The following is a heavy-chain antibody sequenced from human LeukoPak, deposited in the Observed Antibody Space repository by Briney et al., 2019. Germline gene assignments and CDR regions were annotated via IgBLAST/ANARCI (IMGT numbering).Heavy chain of an antibody. Sequence: GGSLRLSCAASGFTFSDYSMNWVRQAPGKWLEWISYIGIDSGNTNYADSVKGRFTISGHKAKNSLYLQMNSLRVEDTAVYYCARDYKYAFDNWGQGTLVTVSS. V-gene: IGHV3-48*01. CDR1: GFTFSDYS. D-gene: IGHD5-24*01. CDR2: IGIDSGNT. CDR3: ARDYKYAFDN. J-gene: IGHJ4*02.